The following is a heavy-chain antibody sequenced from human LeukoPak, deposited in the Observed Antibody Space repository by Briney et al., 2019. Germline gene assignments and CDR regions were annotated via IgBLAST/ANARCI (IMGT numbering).Heavy chain of an antibody. CDR1: GFTFSSYG. V-gene: IGHV3-30*02. CDR3: ARDSEQQLVCMDV. CDR2: IRYDGSDK. J-gene: IGHJ6*02. D-gene: IGHD6-13*01. Sequence: GGSLRLSCAASGFTFSSYGIHWVRQAPVKGLEWVAFIRYDGSDKYFADIVKGRFTISRDNSKNTVYLQMNSLRVEDTAIYYCARDSEQQLVCMDVWGQGTTVTVSS.